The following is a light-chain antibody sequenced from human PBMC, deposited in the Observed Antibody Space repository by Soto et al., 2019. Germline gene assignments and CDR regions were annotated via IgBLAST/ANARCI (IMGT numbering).Light chain of an antibody. V-gene: IGLV2-14*03. Sequence: QSALTQPASVSGSPGQSITISCTGTSSDLGAYNYVSWYQQHPGKAPKLMIYDVNIRPSVVSNRFSGSKSGNTASLTISGLQAEDEADYYCTSWTTSTTMIFGGGTKLTVL. CDR3: TSWTTSTTMI. CDR2: DVN. CDR1: SSDLGAYNY. J-gene: IGLJ2*01.